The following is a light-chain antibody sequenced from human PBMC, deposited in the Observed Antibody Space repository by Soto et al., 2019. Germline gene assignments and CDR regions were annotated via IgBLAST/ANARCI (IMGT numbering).Light chain of an antibody. V-gene: IGKV1-12*01. Sequence: IQMTQSPSSLSASVGXRVTITCRASQDIRKDLAWYQQKPGKAPQILIYTASSLQSGVPSRFSGSGSGTDFTPTLSRLQPEDFATYYCQQANSFPLTFGGGTKVDIK. CDR3: QQANSFPLT. J-gene: IGKJ4*01. CDR2: TAS. CDR1: QDIRKD.